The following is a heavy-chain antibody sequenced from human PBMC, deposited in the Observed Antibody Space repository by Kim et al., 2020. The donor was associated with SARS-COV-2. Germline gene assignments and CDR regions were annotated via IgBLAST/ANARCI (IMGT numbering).Heavy chain of an antibody. CDR1: GFTFGDYA. Sequence: GGSLRLSCTASGFTFGDYAMSWFRQAPGKGLEWVGFIRSKAYGGTTEYAASVKGRFTISRDDSKSIAYLQMNSLKTEDTAVYYCTRGPLGPYCGGDCSYEFDYWGQGTLVTVSS. J-gene: IGHJ4*02. V-gene: IGHV3-49*03. D-gene: IGHD2-21*01. CDR2: IRSKAYGGTT. CDR3: TRGPLGPYCGGDCSYEFDY.